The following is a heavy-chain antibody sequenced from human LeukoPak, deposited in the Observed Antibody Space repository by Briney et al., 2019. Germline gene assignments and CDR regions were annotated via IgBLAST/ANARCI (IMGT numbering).Heavy chain of an antibody. J-gene: IGHJ4*02. CDR1: EFTVSSTY. V-gene: IGHV3-23*01. Sequence: QPGGSLRLSCAASEFTVSSTYVTWLRQAPGKGLEWVSAISGSGGSTYYADSVKGRFTISRDNSKNTLYLQMNSLRAEDTAVYYCASGIDYGDYVYYWGQGTLVTVSS. CDR3: ASGIDYGDYVYY. CDR2: ISGSGGST. D-gene: IGHD4-17*01.